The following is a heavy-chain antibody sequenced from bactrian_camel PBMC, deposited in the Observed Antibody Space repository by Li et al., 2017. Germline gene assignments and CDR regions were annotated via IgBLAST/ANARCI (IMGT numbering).Heavy chain of an antibody. J-gene: IGHJ4*01. CDR2: IDSDGRT. Sequence: HVQLVESGGGLVQPGGSMRLDCAVSGDTASVYSLAWFRQVPGKEREGLVAIDSDGRTSYAGSVKGRFTISKDNAKNTLYLQMNSLKSEDTALYYCARETQWVGYHEFAEYWGQGTQVTVS. CDR1: GDTASVYS. CDR3: ARETQWVGYHEFAEY. V-gene: IGHV3S1*01. D-gene: IGHD5*01.